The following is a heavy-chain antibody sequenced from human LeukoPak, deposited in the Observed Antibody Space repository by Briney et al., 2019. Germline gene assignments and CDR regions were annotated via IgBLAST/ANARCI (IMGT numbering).Heavy chain of an antibody. J-gene: IGHJ4*02. CDR2: INHSGST. Sequence: SETLSLTCAVYGGSFSGYHWSWIRQPPGKGLEWIGEINHSGSTNYNPSLKSRVTISVDTSKNQFSLKLSSVTAADTAVYYCASAYYYDSSGYSHPFDYWGQGTLVTVSS. CDR1: GGSFSGYH. D-gene: IGHD3-22*01. V-gene: IGHV4-34*01. CDR3: ASAYYYDSSGYSHPFDY.